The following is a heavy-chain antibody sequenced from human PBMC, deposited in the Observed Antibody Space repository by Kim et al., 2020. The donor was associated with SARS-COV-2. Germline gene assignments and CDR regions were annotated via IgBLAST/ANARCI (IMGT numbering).Heavy chain of an antibody. Sequence: SETLSLTCTVSGGSISSYYWSWIRQPPGKGLEWIGYIYYSGSTNYNPSLKSRVTISVDTSKNQFSLKLSSVTAADTAVYYCASVYGDYSDPTRAEYFQHWGQGTLVTVSS. J-gene: IGHJ1*01. CDR3: ASVYGDYSDPTRAEYFQH. V-gene: IGHV4-59*08. D-gene: IGHD4-17*01. CDR1: GGSISSYY. CDR2: IYYSGST.